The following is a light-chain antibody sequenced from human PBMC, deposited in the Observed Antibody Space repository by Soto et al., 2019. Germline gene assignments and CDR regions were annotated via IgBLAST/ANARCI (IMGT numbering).Light chain of an antibody. Sequence: DIVMTQSPDSLAVSLGERATINCKSRQSVLYNSNNLNYLAWFQKKPGQSPRLLIFWASSRESGVPDRFSGSGSETDFTLTISTLQAEDVAVYYCQQYYTAPRTFGQGTKVDI. CDR3: QQYYTAPRT. J-gene: IGKJ1*01. CDR1: QSVLYNSNNLNY. CDR2: WAS. V-gene: IGKV4-1*01.